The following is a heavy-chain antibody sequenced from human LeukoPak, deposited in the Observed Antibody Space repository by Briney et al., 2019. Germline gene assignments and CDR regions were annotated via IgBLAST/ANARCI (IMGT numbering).Heavy chain of an antibody. Sequence: SQTLSLTCTVPGGSISSGSYYWSWIRQPAGKGLEWIGRIYTSGGTNYNPSLKSRVTISVDTSKNQFSLKLSSVTAADTAVYYCARGYYYGSGSTYNWFDPWGQGTLVTVSS. D-gene: IGHD3-10*01. CDR1: GGSISSGSYY. CDR3: ARGYYYGSGSTYNWFDP. J-gene: IGHJ5*02. CDR2: IYTSGGT. V-gene: IGHV4-61*02.